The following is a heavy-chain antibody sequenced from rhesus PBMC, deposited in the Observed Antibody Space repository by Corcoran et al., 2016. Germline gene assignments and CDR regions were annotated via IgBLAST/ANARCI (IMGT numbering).Heavy chain of an antibody. CDR3: TRGGYSYSFDY. D-gene: IGHD5-12*01. CDR2: ISTYKGNK. J-gene: IGHJ4*01. CDR1: GYSFTSYY. V-gene: IGHV1-180*01. Sequence: QVQLVQSGSEIKQPGSSVKLSCKASGYSFTSYYLHWVRQSPGQGLDWIGLISTYKGNKGYAQNFQGRVTITTDKSTSTGYMELSSLRAEDTAVYYCTRGGYSYSFDYWGQGVLVTVSS.